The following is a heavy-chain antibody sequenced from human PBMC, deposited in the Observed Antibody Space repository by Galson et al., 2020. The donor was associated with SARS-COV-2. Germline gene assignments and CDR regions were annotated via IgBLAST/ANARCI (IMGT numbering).Heavy chain of an antibody. D-gene: IGHD6-19*01. CDR2: IWYDGSNK. Sequence: QLGESLKISCAASGFTFSSYGMHWVRQAPGKGLEWVAVIWYDGSNKYYADSVKGRFTISRDNSKNTLYLQMNSLRAEDTAVYYCARAGAGTFAFDIWGQGTMVTVSS. CDR1: GFTFSSYG. J-gene: IGHJ3*02. V-gene: IGHV3-33*01. CDR3: ARAGAGTFAFDI.